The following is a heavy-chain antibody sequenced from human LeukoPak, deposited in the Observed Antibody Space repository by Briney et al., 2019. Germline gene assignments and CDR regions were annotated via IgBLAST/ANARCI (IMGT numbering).Heavy chain of an antibody. J-gene: IGHJ5*02. CDR1: GGSISSYY. CDR2: IYYSGST. CDR3: ARGFLSSTPLFDP. V-gene: IGHV4-59*01. D-gene: IGHD3-10*01. Sequence: SETLSLTCTVSGGSISSYYWSWIRQPPGKGLAWIGYIYYSGSTNYNPSLKSRVIISVDTSKNQFSLKLSSVTAADTAVYYCARGFLSSTPLFDPWGQGTLVTVSS.